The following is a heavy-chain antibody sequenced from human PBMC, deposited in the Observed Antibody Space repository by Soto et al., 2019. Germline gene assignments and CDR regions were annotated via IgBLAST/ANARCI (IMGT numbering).Heavy chain of an antibody. CDR1: GYAFTSYD. CDR3: ARSGQVRNWFDP. D-gene: IGHD3-22*01. J-gene: IGHJ5*02. Sequence: QVQLVQSGAEVKKPGASVKVSCKASGYAFTSYDINWVRQATGQGLEWMGWMNPNSGNTGYAQKFQGRVTMTRNTSISTAYLELSSLRSEDTAVYYCARSGQVRNWFDPWGQGTLVTVSS. V-gene: IGHV1-8*01. CDR2: MNPNSGNT.